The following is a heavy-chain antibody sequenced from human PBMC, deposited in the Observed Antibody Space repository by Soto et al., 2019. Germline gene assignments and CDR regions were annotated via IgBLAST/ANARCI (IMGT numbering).Heavy chain of an antibody. CDR2: IHYNGNT. Sequence: QVQLQVSGPGLVKPSETLSLTCTVSGDSISSYSWSWIRQPPGKGLEWIGNIHYNGNTKYSPSLKSRVTMSVDTSKNHCSLKLISVTTADTVVYFCAREGYLVRWILPLDSWGKGTRVTVSS. CDR3: AREGYLVRWILPLDS. V-gene: IGHV4-59*01. CDR1: GDSISSYS. D-gene: IGHD2-15*01. J-gene: IGHJ4*02.